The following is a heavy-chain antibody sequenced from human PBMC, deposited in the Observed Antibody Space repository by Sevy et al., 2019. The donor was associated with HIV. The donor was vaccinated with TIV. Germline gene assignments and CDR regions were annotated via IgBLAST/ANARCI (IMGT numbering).Heavy chain of an antibody. V-gene: IGHV3-21*01. CDR2: ISSGSSYI. J-gene: IGHJ4*01. D-gene: IGHD3-22*01. CDR1: GFTFSYYT. CDR3: ARSLDYHDSSGANDY. Sequence: GGSLRLSCAASGFTFSYYTMKWVRQAPGKGLEWVSSISSGSSYISYGESVKGRFTISRDNAKNSLFLQMNSLRAEDTAVYYCARSLDYHDSSGANDYWGHGTLVTVSS.